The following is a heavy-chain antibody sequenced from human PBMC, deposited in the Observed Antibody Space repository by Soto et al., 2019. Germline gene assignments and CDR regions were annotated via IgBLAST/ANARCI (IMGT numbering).Heavy chain of an antibody. D-gene: IGHD6-25*01. CDR3: ARRKERSGPYYLDY. CDR1: GYTFATYD. J-gene: IGHJ4*02. CDR2: MNPNTGNT. V-gene: IGHV1-8*01. Sequence: QVQQVQSGAEVKKPGASVKVSCKASGYTFATYDFAWVRQATGQGLEWMGWMNPNTGNTGYAQAFRGRVTMTRNTSITIAYMELSSLRSEDTAVYFCARRKERSGPYYLDYWGQGTLVTVSS.